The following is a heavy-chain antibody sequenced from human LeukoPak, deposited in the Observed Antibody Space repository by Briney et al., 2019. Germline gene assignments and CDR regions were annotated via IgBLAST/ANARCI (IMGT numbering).Heavy chain of an antibody. CDR3: ASSRFTMVRGVSRPTYYYYMDV. D-gene: IGHD3-10*01. CDR2: IIPIFGTA. J-gene: IGHJ6*03. V-gene: IGHV1-69*13. Sequence: SVKVSCKASGYIFIGYYVHWLRQAPGQGLEWMGGIIPIFGTANYAQKFQGRVTITADESTSTAYMELSSLRSEDTAVYYCASSRFTMVRGVSRPTYYYYMDVWGKGTTVTISS. CDR1: GYIFIGYY.